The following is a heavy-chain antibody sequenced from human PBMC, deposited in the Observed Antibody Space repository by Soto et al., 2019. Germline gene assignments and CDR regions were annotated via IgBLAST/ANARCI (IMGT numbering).Heavy chain of an antibody. CDR2: MNPNSGNT. CDR1: GHTFTSYD. Sequence: GASVKVSCKASGHTFTSYDINWVRQATGQGLEWMGWMNPNSGNTGYAQKFQGRVTMTRNTSISTAYMELSSLRSEDTAVYYCASSRLGAGSSPTEFDPWGQGTLVTVSS. J-gene: IGHJ5*02. CDR3: ASSRLGAGSSPTEFDP. V-gene: IGHV1-8*01. D-gene: IGHD3-10*01.